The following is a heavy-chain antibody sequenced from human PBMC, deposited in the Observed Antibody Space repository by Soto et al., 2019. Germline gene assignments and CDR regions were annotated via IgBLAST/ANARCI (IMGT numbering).Heavy chain of an antibody. CDR3: ARAVAVPADFDY. J-gene: IGHJ4*02. D-gene: IGHD6-19*01. V-gene: IGHV1-3*01. CDR1: GYTLTAYA. Sequence: ASVKVSCKASGYTLTAYAMHWVRQAPGQRLEWMGWINAGNGNTKYSQKFQGRVTITRDTSASTAYMELSSLRSEDTAVYYCARAVAVPADFDYWGQGPLVTVSS. CDR2: INAGNGNT.